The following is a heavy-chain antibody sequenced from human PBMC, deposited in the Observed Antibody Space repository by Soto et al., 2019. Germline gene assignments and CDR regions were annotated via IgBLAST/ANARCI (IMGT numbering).Heavy chain of an antibody. J-gene: IGHJ6*02. CDR1: GYTFTSYY. CDR2: INPSGGST. D-gene: IGHD3-22*01. V-gene: IGHV1-46*01. CDR3: ASGDSSGYYSGYYYYYGMDV. Sequence: GASVKVSCKASGYTFTSYYMHWVRQAPGQGLEWMGIINPSGGSTSYAQKFQGRVTITADESTSTAYMELSSLRSEDTAVYYCASGDSSGYYSGYYYYYGMDVWGQGTTVTVSS.